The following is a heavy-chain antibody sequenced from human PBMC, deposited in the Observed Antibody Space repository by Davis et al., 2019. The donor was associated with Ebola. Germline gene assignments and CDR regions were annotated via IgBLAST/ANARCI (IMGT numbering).Heavy chain of an antibody. Sequence: MPSETLSLTCAVSGDSFSDYYWSWVRQSPGKGLEWIGYVSHAGFTDYNPSLTRRVTISVDTSKNQFFLKMNPVNAADTAVYYCARTTKTSVSDSGLGYTYFDPWSQGTLVTVSS. CDR3: ARTTKTSVSDSGLGYTYFDP. CDR2: VSHAGFT. J-gene: IGHJ5*02. CDR1: GDSFSDYY. V-gene: IGHV4-34*01. D-gene: IGHD1-1*01.